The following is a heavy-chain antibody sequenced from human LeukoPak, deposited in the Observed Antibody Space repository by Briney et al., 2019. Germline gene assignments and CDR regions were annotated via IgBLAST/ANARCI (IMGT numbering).Heavy chain of an antibody. Sequence: ASVKVSCKTSGYTFTSYDINWVRQATGQGLEWLGWMNPNSGDAGYAQKFQGRVTMTRNTSISTAYMELSSLRSEDTAGYYCAKRGHSYGDFDYWGQGTLVTVSS. CDR3: AKRGHSYGDFDY. V-gene: IGHV1-8*01. J-gene: IGHJ4*02. D-gene: IGHD5-12*01. CDR1: GYTFTSYD. CDR2: MNPNSGDA.